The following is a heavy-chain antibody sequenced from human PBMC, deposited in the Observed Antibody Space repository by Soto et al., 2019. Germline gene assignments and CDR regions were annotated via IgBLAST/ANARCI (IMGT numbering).Heavy chain of an antibody. CDR2: IYYSGST. V-gene: IGHV4-59*01. CDR1: GGSISSYY. D-gene: IGHD6-13*01. Sequence: QVQLQESGPGLVKPSETLSLTCTVSGGSISSYYWSWIRQPPGKGLEWIGYIYYSGSTNYNPSLKRRVTISVDTSKNQFSLKLSSVTAADTAVYYCARSPGSWFAPHDYWGQGTLVTVSS. CDR3: ARSPGSWFAPHDY. J-gene: IGHJ4*02.